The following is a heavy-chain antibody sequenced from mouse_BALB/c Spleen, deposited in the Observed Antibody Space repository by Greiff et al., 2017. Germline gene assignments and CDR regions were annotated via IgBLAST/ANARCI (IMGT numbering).Heavy chain of an antibody. CDR1: GFNIKDTY. CDR2: IDPANGNT. V-gene: IGHV14-3*02. Sequence: EVQGVESGAELVKPGASVKLSCTASGFNIKDTYMHWVKQRPEQGLEWIGRIDPANGNTKYDPKFQGKATITADTSSNTAYLQLSSLTSEDTAVYYCARYLYAMDYWGQGTSVTVSS. D-gene: IGHD5-1*01. CDR3: ARYLYAMDY. J-gene: IGHJ4*01.